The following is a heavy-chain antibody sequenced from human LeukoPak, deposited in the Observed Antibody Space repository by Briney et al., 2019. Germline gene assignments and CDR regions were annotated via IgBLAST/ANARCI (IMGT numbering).Heavy chain of an antibody. CDR3: ARVEGRVGVTPNFDY. J-gene: IGHJ4*02. CDR1: GYTFTGYY. V-gene: IGHV1-2*02. Sequence: GASVKVSCKASGYTFTGYYMHWVRQAPGQGLEWMGWIDPNSGGTNYAQKFQGRVTMTRDTSISTAYMELSRLRSDDTAVYYCARVEGRVGVTPNFDYWGQGTLVTVSS. D-gene: IGHD2-21*02. CDR2: IDPNSGGT.